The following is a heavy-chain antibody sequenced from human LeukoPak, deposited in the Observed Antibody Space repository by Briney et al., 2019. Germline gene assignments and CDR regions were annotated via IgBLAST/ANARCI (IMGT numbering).Heavy chain of an antibody. CDR1: GGTFSSYA. Sequence: SVKVSCKGSGGTFSSYAISRVRQAPGQGLEWMGGIIPIFGTANYAQKFQGRVTITTDESTSTAYMELSSLRSEDTAVYYCASVADYYYYYMDVWGKGTTVTVSS. D-gene: IGHD6-19*01. CDR2: IIPIFGTA. J-gene: IGHJ6*03. V-gene: IGHV1-69*05. CDR3: ASVADYYYYYMDV.